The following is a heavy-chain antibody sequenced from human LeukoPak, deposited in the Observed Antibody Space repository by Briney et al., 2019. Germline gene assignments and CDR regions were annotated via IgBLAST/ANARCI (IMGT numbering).Heavy chain of an antibody. CDR1: GGSFSGYY. CDR2: INHSGST. V-gene: IGHV4-34*01. D-gene: IGHD6-13*01. J-gene: IGHJ4*02. CDR3: ARHRGYSSSWCVDY. Sequence: SETLSLTCAVYGGSFSGYYWSWIRQPPGKGLEWIGEINHSGSTNYNPSLKSRVTISVDTSKNQFSLKLSSVTAADTAVYYCARHRGYSSSWCVDYWGQGTLVTVSS.